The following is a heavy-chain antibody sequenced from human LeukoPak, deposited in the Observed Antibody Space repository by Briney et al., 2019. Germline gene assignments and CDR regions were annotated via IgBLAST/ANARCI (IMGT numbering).Heavy chain of an antibody. J-gene: IGHJ4*02. Sequence: GGSLRLSCEASGFTFTYAWMNWFRQAPGKGPEWVGHITSGGTADYAAPVKGRFTISRENSKNTVYLQMNSLKMEDTAMYYCIADVPTLDTQLDYWGQGTLVTVSS. CDR2: ITSGGTA. CDR1: GFTFTYAW. D-gene: IGHD4-23*01. V-gene: IGHV3-15*01. CDR3: IADVPTLDTQLDY.